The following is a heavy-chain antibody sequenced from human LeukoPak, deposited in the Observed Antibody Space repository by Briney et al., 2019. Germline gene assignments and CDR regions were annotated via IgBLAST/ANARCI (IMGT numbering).Heavy chain of an antibody. CDR2: ISSNGGST. Sequence: PGGSLRLSCAASGFTFSSYAMHWVRQAPGKGLEYVSAISSNGGSTYYANSVKGRFTISRDNSKNTLYLQMGSLRAEDMAVYYCARSRDGYNTVDYWGQGTLVTVSS. CDR1: GFTFSSYA. J-gene: IGHJ4*02. V-gene: IGHV3-64*01. CDR3: ARSRDGYNTVDY. D-gene: IGHD5-24*01.